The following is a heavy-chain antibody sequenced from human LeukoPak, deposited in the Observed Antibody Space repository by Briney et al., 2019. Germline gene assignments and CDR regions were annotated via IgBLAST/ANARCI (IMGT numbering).Heavy chain of an antibody. V-gene: IGHV1-46*01. D-gene: IGHD2-8*01. CDR2: INPSGGST. CDR3: ARVYCTNGVCYYSDY. CDR1: GYTFTSYY. J-gene: IGHJ4*02. Sequence: GASVKVSCKASGYTFTSYYMHWVRQAPGQGLEWMGIINPSGGSTSYAQKFQGRVTMTRDMSKSTVYTELSSLRSEDTAVYYCARVYCTNGVCYYSDYWGQGTLVTVSS.